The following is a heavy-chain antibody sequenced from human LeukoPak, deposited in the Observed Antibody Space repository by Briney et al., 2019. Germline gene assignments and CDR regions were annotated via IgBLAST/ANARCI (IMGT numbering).Heavy chain of an antibody. D-gene: IGHD3-16*02. V-gene: IGHV3-23*01. CDR1: GFTLSSYA. J-gene: IGHJ4*02. CDR2: ISSSGGST. Sequence: PGGSLRLSCAASGFTLSSYAMSWVRQAPGKGLQWVSGISSSGGSTYYVDSVKGRFTISTDNSKNTLYLQMNSLRAEDTAVYYCVRSLSSRFSGPRRPYYFDSWGQGTLVTVSS. CDR3: VRSLSSRFSGPRRPYYFDS.